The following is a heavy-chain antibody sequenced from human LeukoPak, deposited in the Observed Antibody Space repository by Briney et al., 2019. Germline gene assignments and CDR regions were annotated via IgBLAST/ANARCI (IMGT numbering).Heavy chain of an antibody. CDR3: ASNLVAGTFDI. CDR1: GFTFSSYG. D-gene: IGHD6-19*01. Sequence: GGSLRLSCAASGFTFSSYGMHWARQAPGKGLEWVAVIWYDGSNKYYADSVKGRFTISRDNSKNTLYLQMNSLRAEDTAVYYCASNLVAGTFDIWGQGTMVTVSS. CDR2: IWYDGSNK. V-gene: IGHV3-33*01. J-gene: IGHJ3*02.